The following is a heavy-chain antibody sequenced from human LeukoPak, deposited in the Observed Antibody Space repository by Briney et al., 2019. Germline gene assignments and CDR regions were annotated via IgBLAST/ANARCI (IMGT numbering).Heavy chain of an antibody. CDR1: GFTVSSNY. CDR2: TYSGGST. V-gene: IGHV3-66*02. D-gene: IGHD6-19*01. J-gene: IGHJ6*03. CDR3: ARIRSIAVAGTHYYYMDV. Sequence: GGSLRLSCAASGFTVSSNYMSWVRQAPGKGLEWVSATYSGGSTYYADSVKGRFTISRDNSKNTLYLQMNSLRAEDTAVYYCARIRSIAVAGTHYYYMDVWGKGTTVTVSS.